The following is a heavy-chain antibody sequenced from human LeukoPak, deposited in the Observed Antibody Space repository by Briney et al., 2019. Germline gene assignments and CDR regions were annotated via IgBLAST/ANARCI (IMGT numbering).Heavy chain of an antibody. J-gene: IGHJ4*02. CDR3: ASFFCTSGLCYYLDY. Sequence: ASVKVSCKASGYTFTSNALGWVRQAPGQGLEWMGWINTNTGNPTYAQGFTGRFVFPLDTSDNTAYLQISSLQAEDTAVYSCASFFCTSGLCYYLDYWGQGTLVTVSS. CDR1: GYTFTSNA. D-gene: IGHD2-8*01. CDR2: INTNTGNP. V-gene: IGHV7-4-1*02.